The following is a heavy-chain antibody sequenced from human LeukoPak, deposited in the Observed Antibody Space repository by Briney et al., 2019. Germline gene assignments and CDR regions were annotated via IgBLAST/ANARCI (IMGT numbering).Heavy chain of an antibody. J-gene: IGHJ4*02. CDR2: IYTSGST. D-gene: IGHD3-22*01. Sequence: PSETLSLTCTVSGGSISSYYWSWIRQPAGKGLEWIGRIYTSGSTNYNPSLKSRVTMSVDTSKNQFSLKLSSVTAADTAVYYCARDKYYYDSSGYYYFLYWGQGTLVTVSS. CDR3: ARDKYYYDSSGYYYFLY. V-gene: IGHV4-4*07. CDR1: GGSISSYY.